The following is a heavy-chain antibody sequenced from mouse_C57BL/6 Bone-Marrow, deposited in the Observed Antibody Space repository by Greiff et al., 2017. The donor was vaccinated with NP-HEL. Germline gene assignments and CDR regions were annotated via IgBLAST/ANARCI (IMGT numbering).Heavy chain of an antibody. J-gene: IGHJ3*01. CDR1: GYTFTDYN. D-gene: IGHD1-1*01. V-gene: IGHV1-18*01. CDR2: INPNNGGT. Sequence: VQLQQSGPELVKPGASVKIPCKASGYTFTDYNMDWVKQSHGKSLEWIGAINPNNGGTIYNQKFKGKATLTVDKSSSTAYLELRSLTSEDTAVYYCASSYGSSPGFAYWGQGTLVTVSA. CDR3: ASSYGSSPGFAY.